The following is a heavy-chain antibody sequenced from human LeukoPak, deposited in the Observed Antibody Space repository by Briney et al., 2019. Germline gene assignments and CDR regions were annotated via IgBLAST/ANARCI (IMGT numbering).Heavy chain of an antibody. CDR3: ARQGVATAIDY. Sequence: SETLSLTCTVSGGSISNYYWSWIRQPAGKGLGSIGRISASGNTNYNPSLKSRGTMSVDTSMNLFALKLSSVTAADTAVYYCARQGVATAIDYWGQGTLVTVSS. J-gene: IGHJ4*02. CDR2: ISASGNT. CDR1: GGSISNYY. D-gene: IGHD2-21*02. V-gene: IGHV4-4*07.